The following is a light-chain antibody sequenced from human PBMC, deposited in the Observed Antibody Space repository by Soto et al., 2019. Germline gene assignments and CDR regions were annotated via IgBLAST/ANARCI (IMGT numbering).Light chain of an antibody. Sequence: QSALTQPPSASGSPGQSVTISCTGTINDVGGYNYVSWYQHYPGEAPKLMIYEVVKRPSGVPDRFSGSESGNTASLTVSGLQAEDEADYYCCSYAGHTNVLFGGGTKVTVL. CDR1: INDVGGYNY. CDR3: CSYAGHTNVL. V-gene: IGLV2-8*01. J-gene: IGLJ2*01. CDR2: EVV.